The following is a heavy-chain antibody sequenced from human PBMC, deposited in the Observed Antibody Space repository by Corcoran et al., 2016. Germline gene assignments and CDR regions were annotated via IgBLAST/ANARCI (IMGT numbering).Heavy chain of an antibody. CDR3: SRSIAVAVRTVCFDP. J-gene: IGHJ5*02. D-gene: IGHD6-19*01. CDR2: IFSNDAK. V-gene: IGHV2-26*01. Sequence: QVTLKESGPVLVKPTETLTLTCTVSGFSISNSKRGVSWIRQPPGKALDWLAHIFSNDAKSYSTTLRTRLTISKDTTKSQVVLTMTNMDPVDTATYYCSRSIAVAVRTVCFDPWGQGTLVTVSS. CDR1: GFSISNSKRG.